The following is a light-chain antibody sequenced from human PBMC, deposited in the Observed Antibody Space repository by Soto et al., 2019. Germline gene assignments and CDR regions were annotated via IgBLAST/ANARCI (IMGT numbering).Light chain of an antibody. J-gene: IGLJ1*01. CDR3: SSYTSDSTLYV. CDR2: EVS. Sequence: QSVLTQPASVSGSPGQSITISCAGTSSDVGGYKYVSWYQQNPGKAPKLIIYEVSSRPSGVSNRFSGSKSGNTASLTISGLQAEDEADYYCSSYTSDSTLYVFGSGTKLTVL. V-gene: IGLV2-14*01. CDR1: SSDVGGYKY.